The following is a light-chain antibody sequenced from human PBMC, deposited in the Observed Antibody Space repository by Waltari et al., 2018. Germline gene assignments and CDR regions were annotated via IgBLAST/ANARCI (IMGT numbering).Light chain of an antibody. Sequence: DVVMTQTPLPLSVTPGQPASISCKPGQSLLHSDGKTYLPWYLQKPGQSPHHLMYEVSNPLSGGADRFSGSGSGTDFTLRISRVAAEDVGVYYCMQTIQLPLTFGGGTTVAIK. CDR2: EVS. V-gene: IGKV2D-29*02. J-gene: IGKJ4*01. CDR3: MQTIQLPLT. CDR1: QSLLHSDGKTY.